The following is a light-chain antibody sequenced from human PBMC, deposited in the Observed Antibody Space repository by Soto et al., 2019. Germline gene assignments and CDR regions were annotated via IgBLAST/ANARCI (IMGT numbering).Light chain of an antibody. CDR1: HSDIGNYNY. CDR3: NSYREGHPRFYV. CDR2: DVG. Sequence: QSVLTQPASVSGSPGQSITISCTGTHSDIGNYNYVSWYQHLPGKAPKLMIYDVGSRPSGVSSRFSGSKSGNTASLAISGLQAGDEADYYCNSYREGHPRFYVFGTGTKVTVL. V-gene: IGLV2-14*03. J-gene: IGLJ1*01.